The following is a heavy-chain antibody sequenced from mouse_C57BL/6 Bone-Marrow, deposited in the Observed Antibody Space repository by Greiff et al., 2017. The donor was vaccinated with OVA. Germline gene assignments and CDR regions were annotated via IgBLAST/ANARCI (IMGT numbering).Heavy chain of an antibody. J-gene: IGHJ1*03. D-gene: IGHD1-1*01. CDR1: GYTFTSYW. V-gene: IGHV1-55*01. Sequence: QVQLQQPGAELVKPGASVKMSCKASGYTFTSYWITWVKQRPGQGLEWIGDIYPGSGSTNYNEKFKSKATLTVDTSSSTAYMQLSSLTSEDSAVYYCARAFLLLLRFLWYFDVWGTGTTVTVSS. CDR2: IYPGSGST. CDR3: ARAFLLLLRFLWYFDV.